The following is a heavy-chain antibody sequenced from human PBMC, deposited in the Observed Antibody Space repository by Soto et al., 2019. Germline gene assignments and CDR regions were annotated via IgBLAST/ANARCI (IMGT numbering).Heavy chain of an antibody. D-gene: IGHD3-16*01. Sequence: SETLSLTCNVSGGAFNGYSWSWFRQTSGKGLEWIGDISYRGSTSYSPSLKSRLMISLDTSNNQFSLKVASVTAADTAVYYCARALLGFSYGYGGYFDPWGPGTLVTVSS. V-gene: IGHV4-34*01. J-gene: IGHJ4*02. CDR2: ISYRGST. CDR1: GGAFNGYS. CDR3: ARALLGFSYGYGGYFDP.